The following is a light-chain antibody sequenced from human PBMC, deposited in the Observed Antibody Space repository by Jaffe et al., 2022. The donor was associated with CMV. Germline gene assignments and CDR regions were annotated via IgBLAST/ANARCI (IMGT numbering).Light chain of an antibody. Sequence: QSALTQPASVSGSPGQSITISCTGTSSDVGGYNYVSWYQQHPGKAPKLMIYDVSNRPSGVSNRFSGSKSGNTASLTISGLQAEDEADYYCCSYTSTSNWVFGGGTKLTVL. CDR3: CSYTSTSNWV. CDR1: SSDVGGYNY. V-gene: IGLV2-14*03. J-gene: IGLJ3*02. CDR2: DVS.